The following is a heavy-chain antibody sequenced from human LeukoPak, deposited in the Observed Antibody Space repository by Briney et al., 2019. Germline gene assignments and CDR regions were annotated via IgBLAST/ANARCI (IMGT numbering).Heavy chain of an antibody. CDR1: GCTFTGYF. D-gene: IGHD5-24*01. CDR3: ARVDWLQLIPFDY. J-gene: IGHJ4*02. CDR2: INPNSGGT. V-gene: IGHV1-2*02. Sequence: ASVKVSCKASGCTFTGYFIHWVRQAPGQGLEWMGWINPNSGGTSYAQKFQGRVTMTTDTSISTAYMELSSLRSDDTAVYYCARVDWLQLIPFDYWGQGTLVTVSS.